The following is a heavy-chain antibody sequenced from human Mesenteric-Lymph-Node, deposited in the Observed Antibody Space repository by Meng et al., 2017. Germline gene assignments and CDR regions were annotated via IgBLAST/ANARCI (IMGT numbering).Heavy chain of an antibody. CDR2: ISYDGSNE. CDR3: ARDRLITLRGTLDF. Sequence: GESLKISCAASGFTFSSFALHWVRQAPGKGLEWVAVISYDGSNEYHADSVKGRFTISRDNSKNTVYLQMNSLKPEDTAVYYCARDRLITLRGTLDFWGQGTPVTVSS. CDR1: GFTFSSFA. V-gene: IGHV3-30*07. D-gene: IGHD3-16*01. J-gene: IGHJ4*02.